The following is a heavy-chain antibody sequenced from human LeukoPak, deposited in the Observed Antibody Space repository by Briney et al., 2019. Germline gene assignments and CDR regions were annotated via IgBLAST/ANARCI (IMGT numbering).Heavy chain of an antibody. CDR1: GFTVSSNY. J-gene: IGHJ4*02. Sequence: PGGSLRLSCAASGFTVSSNYMSWVRQAPGKGLEWVSVIYSGGSTYYADSVKGRFTISRDNSKNTLYLQMNSLRAEDTAVYYCARAAYYDAFDYWGQGTLVTVSS. CDR3: ARAAYYDAFDY. D-gene: IGHD3-22*01. V-gene: IGHV3-66*01. CDR2: IYSGGST.